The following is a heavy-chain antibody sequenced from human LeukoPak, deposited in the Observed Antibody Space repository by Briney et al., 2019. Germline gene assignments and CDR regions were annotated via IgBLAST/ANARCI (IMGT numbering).Heavy chain of an antibody. D-gene: IGHD6-19*01. CDR3: AREGAVAGQSSPFDY. J-gene: IGHJ4*02. CDR1: GFSFSSYW. CDR2: IKQDGSEK. Sequence: GGSLRLSCGASGFSFSSYWMTWVRQAPGKGLEWVANIKQDGSEKYYVDSVKGRFTISRDNAKNSLYLQMNSLRAEDTAVYYCAREGAVAGQSSPFDYWGQGTLVTVSS. V-gene: IGHV3-7*01.